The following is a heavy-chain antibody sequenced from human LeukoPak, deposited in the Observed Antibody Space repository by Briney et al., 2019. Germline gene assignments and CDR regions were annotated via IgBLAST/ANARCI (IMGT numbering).Heavy chain of an antibody. J-gene: IGHJ4*02. V-gene: IGHV3-7*03. CDR2: IKQDGSEK. D-gene: IGHD1-26*01. CDR1: GFTFSNYW. Sequence: PGGSLRLSCVASGFTFSNYWMSWVRQAPGKGLEWAANIKQDGSEKYYVDSVKGRFTISRDNAKSSLYLQMNSLRAEDTAVYYCARVMGATNSDSWGQGTLVTVSS. CDR3: ARVMGATNSDS.